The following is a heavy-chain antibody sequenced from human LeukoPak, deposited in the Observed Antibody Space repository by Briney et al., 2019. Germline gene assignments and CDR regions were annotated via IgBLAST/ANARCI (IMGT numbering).Heavy chain of an antibody. CDR1: GGTFCSYA. D-gene: IGHD6-19*01. J-gene: IGHJ4*02. CDR2: INPSGGST. CDR3: AGVPVGGTGRDY. V-gene: IGHV1-46*01. Sequence: ASVKVSCKASGGTFCSYAISWVRQAPGQGLEWMGIINPSGGSTSYAQKFQGRVTMTRDTSTSTVYMELSSLRSEDTAVYYCAGVPVGGTGRDYWGQGTLVTVSS.